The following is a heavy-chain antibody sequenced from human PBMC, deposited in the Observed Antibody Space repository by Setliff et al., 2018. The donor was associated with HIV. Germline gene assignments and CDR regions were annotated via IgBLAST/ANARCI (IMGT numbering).Heavy chain of an antibody. J-gene: IGHJ6*03. CDR1: GGSISSGGYY. CDR2: IYYSGST. Sequence: SETLSLTCTVSGGSISSGGYYWSWIRQQPGKGLEWIGYIYYSGSTYYNPSLKSRVTISVDTSKNQFSLKLSSVTAADTAVYYCARGYPVSYYDYMDVWGKGTTVTVSS. V-gene: IGHV4-31*03. D-gene: IGHD3-16*02. CDR3: ARGYPVSYYDYMDV.